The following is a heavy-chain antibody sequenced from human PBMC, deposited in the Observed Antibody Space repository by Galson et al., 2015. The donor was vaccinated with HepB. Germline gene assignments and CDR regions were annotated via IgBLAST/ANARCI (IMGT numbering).Heavy chain of an antibody. J-gene: IGHJ5*02. CDR2: IDYSGTT. Sequence: ETLSLTCDVSGGSFSGYYWTWIRQPPGKGLEWVGGIDYSGTTYYTPSLKSRLTISLDTSENQFPLQLTSVTAADTAVYYCARDRFSASWYLGFDPWGQGTLVTVSS. V-gene: IGHV4-34*01. D-gene: IGHD4-23*01. CDR3: ARDRFSASWYLGFDP. CDR1: GGSFSGYY.